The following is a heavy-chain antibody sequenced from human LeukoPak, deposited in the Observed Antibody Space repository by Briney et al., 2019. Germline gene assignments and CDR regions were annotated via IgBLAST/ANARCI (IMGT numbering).Heavy chain of an antibody. CDR3: ARPYKQQLDFDY. D-gene: IGHD6-13*01. CDR1: GYTFTNYP. Sequence: GASVKVSCKASGYTFTNYPMHWVRLAPGQRLEWMGWINAGNGDTKYSQNFLGRVTITRDTSANTAYMELSSLRSEDTAVYYCARPYKQQLDFDYWGQGTLVTVSS. J-gene: IGHJ4*02. V-gene: IGHV1-3*01. CDR2: INAGNGDT.